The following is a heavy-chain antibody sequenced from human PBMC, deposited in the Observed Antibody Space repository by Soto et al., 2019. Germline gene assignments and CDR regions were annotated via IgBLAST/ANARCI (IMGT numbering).Heavy chain of an antibody. CDR3: SRVLGGYMDV. V-gene: IGHV6-1*01. Sequence: QVQLQPSGPGLVKPSQTLSLTCAISGDSVFTNSAAAWNWIRQSPSRGLEWLGRTFYRYKWYHDYLSFVRSLININPDTAKNRLSLQLKSVTLEDTAVYYFSRVLGGYMDVSGQGTRVIVSS. D-gene: IGHD6-25*01. CDR2: TFYRYKWYH. CDR1: GDSVFTNSAAA. J-gene: IGHJ6*02.